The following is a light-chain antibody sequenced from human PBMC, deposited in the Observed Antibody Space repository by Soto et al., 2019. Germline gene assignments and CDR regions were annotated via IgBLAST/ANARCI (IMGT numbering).Light chain of an antibody. CDR1: SGHNRYN. CDR3: ETWDSKSYV. Sequence: QALVTQPSSASASLGSSVKVTFTLSSGHNRYNIAWHQQQPGEAPRYLMRLEGNGTYNKGSGVPDRFSGSSSGADRHLTISNLQSEDEADYYCETWDSKSYVFGTGTKATVL. CDR2: LEGNGTY. J-gene: IGLJ1*01. V-gene: IGLV4-60*03.